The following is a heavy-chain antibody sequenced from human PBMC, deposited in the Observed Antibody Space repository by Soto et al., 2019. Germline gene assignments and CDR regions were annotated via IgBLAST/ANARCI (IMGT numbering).Heavy chain of an antibody. CDR2: ISSSSSTI. CDR1: GFTFSSYS. D-gene: IGHD3-22*01. CDR3: ARGYYDSSGDYWVFDY. Sequence: PGGSLRLSCAASGFTFSSYSMNWVRQAPGKGLEWVSYISSSSSTIYYADSVKGRFTISRDNAKNSLYLQMNSLRAEDTAVYYCARGYYDSSGDYWVFDYWGQGT. J-gene: IGHJ4*02. V-gene: IGHV3-48*01.